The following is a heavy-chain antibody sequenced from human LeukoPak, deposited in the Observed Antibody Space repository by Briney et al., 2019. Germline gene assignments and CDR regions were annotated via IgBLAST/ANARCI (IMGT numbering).Heavy chain of an antibody. V-gene: IGHV4-39*01. CDR2: ICYSGST. Sequence: PSETLSLTCTVSGGSISSSTYCWVWIRQPPGKGLEWIGSICYSGSTYYNPSLKSRVTISVDTSKNQFSLKLSSVTAADTAVYYCARTPESIRGIISNCFDPWGQGTLVTVSS. D-gene: IGHD3-10*01. CDR1: GGSISSSTYC. CDR3: ARTPESIRGIISNCFDP. J-gene: IGHJ5*02.